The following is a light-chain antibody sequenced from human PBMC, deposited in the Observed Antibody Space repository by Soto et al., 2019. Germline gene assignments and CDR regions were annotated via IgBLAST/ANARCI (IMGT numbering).Light chain of an antibody. V-gene: IGKV1-5*03. Sequence: QMTQSPSTLSASVGDRVTISCRASQSVGSWLAWYQQKPGKAPNLLIYKASSLQSGVPLRFSGSGSGTEFILTISSLQPDDSGTYYCQQSDSTPYTFGQGTRLEIK. CDR1: QSVGSW. CDR2: KAS. CDR3: QQSDSTPYT. J-gene: IGKJ5*01.